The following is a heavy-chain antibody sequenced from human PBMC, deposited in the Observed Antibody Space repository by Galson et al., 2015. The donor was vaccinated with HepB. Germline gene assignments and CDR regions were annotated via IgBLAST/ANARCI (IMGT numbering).Heavy chain of an antibody. J-gene: IGHJ3*01. CDR2: INPNSGGT. CDR1: GYTFTGYY. V-gene: IGHV1-2*04. Sequence: SVKVSCKASGYTFTGYYMHWVRQAPGQGLEWMGWINPNSGGTNYAQKFQGWVTMTRDTSTSTVYMQLSGLRFDDTAIYYCAGSLTGWARHLFDLWGQGTVVAVSS. CDR3: AGSLTGWARHLFDL. D-gene: IGHD3-9*01.